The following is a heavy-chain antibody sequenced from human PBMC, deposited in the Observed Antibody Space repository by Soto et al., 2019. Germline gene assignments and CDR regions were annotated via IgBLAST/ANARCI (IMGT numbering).Heavy chain of an antibody. D-gene: IGHD3-9*01. J-gene: IGHJ6*02. CDR1: GFTFSSYG. CDR2: IWYDGSNK. CDR3: ARDHDILTGYYSYYGMDV. V-gene: IGHV3-33*01. Sequence: GGSLRLSCAASGFTFSSYGMHWVRQAPGKGLEWVAVIWYDGSNKYYADSVKGRFTISRDNSKNTLYLQMNSLRAEDTAVYYCARDHDILTGYYSYYGMDVWGQGTTVTVSS.